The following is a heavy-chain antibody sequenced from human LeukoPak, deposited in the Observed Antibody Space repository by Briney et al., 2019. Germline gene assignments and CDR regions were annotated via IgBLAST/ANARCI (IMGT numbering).Heavy chain of an antibody. CDR3: TSNLYCSTSSCYTLDN. D-gene: IGHD2-2*02. Sequence: GVSLRLFCAASGLTFSNGWQSWAREASGKGLEGVGRIKSKRERGTTDYAAPVKGNFTISRDGSTNTVYLHMNSLKTEDTAVYFCTSNLYCSTSSCYTLDNWGQGTLVAVSP. J-gene: IGHJ4*02. V-gene: IGHV3-15*01. CDR1: GLTFSNGW. CDR2: IKSKRERGTT.